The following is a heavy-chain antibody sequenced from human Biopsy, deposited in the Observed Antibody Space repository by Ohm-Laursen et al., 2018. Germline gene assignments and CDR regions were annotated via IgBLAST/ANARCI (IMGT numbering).Heavy chain of an antibody. CDR3: ARHAPSYSGSYWRYFDL. J-gene: IGHJ2*01. CDR1: GGSISGSS. CDR2: IYYTGST. D-gene: IGHD1-26*01. V-gene: IGHV4-59*08. Sequence: SQTLSLTCTVSGGSISGSSWSWIRQAPGKGLEWIGYIYYTGSTNYNPSLKSRVTISVNTSIKHLSLRLTSVTAADTAVYYCARHAPSYSGSYWRYFDLWGRGTLVTVSS.